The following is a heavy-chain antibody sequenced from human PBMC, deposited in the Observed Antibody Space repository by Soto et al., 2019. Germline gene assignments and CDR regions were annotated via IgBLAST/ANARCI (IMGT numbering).Heavy chain of an antibody. J-gene: IGHJ4*02. Sequence: GGSLRLSCAASGFTFSSYAMTWVRQAPGKGLEWVSTISGSGGSTYYADSVKGRFTISRDNSKNTLYLQMNSLRAEDTAVYYCAKYRGIVVASLDYWGQGTLVTVSS. CDR2: ISGSGGST. V-gene: IGHV3-23*01. D-gene: IGHD3-22*01. CDR3: AKYRGIVVASLDY. CDR1: GFTFSSYA.